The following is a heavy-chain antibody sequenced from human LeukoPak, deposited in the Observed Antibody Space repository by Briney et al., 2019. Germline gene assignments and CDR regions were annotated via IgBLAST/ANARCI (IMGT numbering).Heavy chain of an antibody. V-gene: IGHV3-21*01. D-gene: IGHD2-2*01. CDR3: ATMPPSGAHNSLDH. CDR1: GFTFNKYN. Sequence: GGSLRLSCAASGFTFNKYNMNWVRQAPGKGLDWVSSISSSSSYIYYADSVKGRFTISRDNAKNSLYLQMNSLGAEDTAVYYCATMPPSGAHNSLDHWGQGTLVTVSS. J-gene: IGHJ4*02. CDR2: ISSSSSYI.